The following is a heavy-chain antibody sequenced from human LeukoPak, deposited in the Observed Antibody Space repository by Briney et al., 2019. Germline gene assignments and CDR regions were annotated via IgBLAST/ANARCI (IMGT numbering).Heavy chain of an antibody. D-gene: IGHD3-10*01. Sequence: ASVKVSCKASGYTFTSYDVNWVRQATGQGLEWMGGIIPIFGTANYAQKFQGRVTITADESTSTAYMELSSLRSEDTAVYYCARGGITMVRGYGPGFRDYYYYYMGVWGKGTTVTVSS. CDR2: IIPIFGTA. CDR3: ARGGITMVRGYGPGFRDYYYYYMGV. J-gene: IGHJ6*03. V-gene: IGHV1-69*13. CDR1: GYTFTSYD.